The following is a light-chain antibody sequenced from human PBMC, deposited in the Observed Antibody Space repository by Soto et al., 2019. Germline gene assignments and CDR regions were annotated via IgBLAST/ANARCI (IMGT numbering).Light chain of an antibody. J-gene: IGLJ2*01. CDR2: DVS. CDR3: SSYTSSSTLV. Sequence: QSALTQPASVSGSPGQSITISCTGTSSDVGGYNYVSWYQQHPGKAPKLMIYDVSNRPSGVSNRFSGSKSGNTAFLTISGLRAEDEADYYCSSYTSSSTLVFGGGTKLTVL. CDR1: SSDVGGYNY. V-gene: IGLV2-14*01.